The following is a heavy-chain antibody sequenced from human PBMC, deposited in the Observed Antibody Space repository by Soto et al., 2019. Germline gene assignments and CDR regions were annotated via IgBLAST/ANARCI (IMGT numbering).Heavy chain of an antibody. J-gene: IGHJ4*02. D-gene: IGHD6-19*01. Sequence: QGHLVQSGAEVKRPGASVRVSCESSGYMFTSYFIHWVRQAPGQGLTWRGVINPSDGTTTYAQKSQARITMTRDTSTTTVDMELSSLRSEDTAVYYCARDKDSSARPRAEFDSWGQGTLITVSS. V-gene: IGHV1-46*01. CDR1: GYMFTSYF. CDR2: INPSDGTT. CDR3: ARDKDSSARPRAEFDS.